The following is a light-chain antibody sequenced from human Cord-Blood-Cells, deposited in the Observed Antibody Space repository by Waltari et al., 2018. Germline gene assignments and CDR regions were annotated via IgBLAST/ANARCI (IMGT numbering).Light chain of an antibody. V-gene: IGLV1-40*01. CDR2: GXS. Sequence: QSVLTQPPSVSGAPGQRVTISCTGSSSNIGAGYDVHWYQQLPGTAPKLLIYGXSRXXXXXXXXXXXXXXXXXXXXXISGLQAEDEADYYCQSYDSSLSGSVFGTGTKVTVL. CDR3: QSYDSSLSGSV. CDR1: SSNIGAGYD. J-gene: IGLJ1*01.